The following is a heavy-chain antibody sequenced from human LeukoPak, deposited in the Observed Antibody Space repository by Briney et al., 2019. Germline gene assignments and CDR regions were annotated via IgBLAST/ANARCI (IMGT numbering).Heavy chain of an antibody. V-gene: IGHV3-7*01. CDR2: IKEDGSEK. CDR3: ATTLTVTTGFH. Sequence: GGSLSLSCAASGFTFSSYWMSWVRQAPGKGLEWVANIKEDGSEKYYVDSVKGRFTISRDNAENSLYLQMHSLRAEDTAVYYCATTLTVTTGFHWGQGTLVTVSS. D-gene: IGHD4-17*01. J-gene: IGHJ4*02. CDR1: GFTFSSYW.